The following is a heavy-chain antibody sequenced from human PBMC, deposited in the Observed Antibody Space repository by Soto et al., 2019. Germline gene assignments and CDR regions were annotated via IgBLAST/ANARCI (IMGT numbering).Heavy chain of an antibody. V-gene: IGHV3-33*01. J-gene: IGHJ4*02. CDR3: ARASFDSIGYYNFDF. D-gene: IGHD3-22*01. CDR2: IWVNGRTT. Sequence: QVQLVESGGDVVQPGGSLRLSCAASGFTFSSYAMHWVRQAPGKGLEWVGVIWVNGRTTFYGDSVKGRFTISRDNSNNTLYLQLSSLRGDDTAVYYCARASFDSIGYYNFDFWGQGTLVTVSS. CDR1: GFTFSSYA.